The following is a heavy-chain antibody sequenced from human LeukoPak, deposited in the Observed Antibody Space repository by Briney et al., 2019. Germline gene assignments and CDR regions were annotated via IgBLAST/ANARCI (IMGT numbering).Heavy chain of an antibody. V-gene: IGHV4-34*01. D-gene: IGHD6-13*01. J-gene: IGHJ5*02. CDR3: AAAAGYNWFDP. CDR1: GGSFSGYY. Sequence: PSETLSLTCAVYGGSFSGYYWSWVRQPPGKGLEWIGEINHSGSTNYNPSLKSRVTISVDTSKNQFSLKLSSVTAAVTAVYYCAAAAGYNWFDPWGQGTLVTVSS. CDR2: INHSGST.